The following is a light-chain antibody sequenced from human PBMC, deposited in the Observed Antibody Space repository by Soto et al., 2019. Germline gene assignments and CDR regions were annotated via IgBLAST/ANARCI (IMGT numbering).Light chain of an antibody. V-gene: IGKV4-1*01. Sequence: DIVMTQSPDSLAVSLGERATINCKSSQSVLCSSNNKNYLAWYHQKPGQPPKALIYWASTRESGVPDRFSGSGSGTDFTLTISSLQAEDVAVYYCQQYYTTPWTFGQGTKVDIK. CDR3: QQYYTTPWT. CDR1: QSVLCSSNNKNY. CDR2: WAS. J-gene: IGKJ1*01.